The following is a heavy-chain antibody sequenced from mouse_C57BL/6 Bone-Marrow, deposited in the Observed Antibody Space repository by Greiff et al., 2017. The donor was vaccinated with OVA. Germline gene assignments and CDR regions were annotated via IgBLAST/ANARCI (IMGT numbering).Heavy chain of an antibody. D-gene: IGHD2-4*01. CDR1: GYAFSSSW. CDR3: ASDYDEDY. Sequence: QVQLQQSGPELVKPGASVKISCKASGYAFSSSWMNWVKQRPGKGLEWIGRIYPGDGDTNYNRKFKGKATLTADKSSSTAYMRLSSLTSEDSAVSFCASDYDEDYWGQGTTLTVSS. J-gene: IGHJ2*01. CDR2: IYPGDGDT. V-gene: IGHV1-82*01.